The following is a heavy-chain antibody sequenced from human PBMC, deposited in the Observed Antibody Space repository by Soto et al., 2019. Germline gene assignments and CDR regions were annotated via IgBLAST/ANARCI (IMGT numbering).Heavy chain of an antibody. Sequence: LRLSCAASGFTFSSYAMSWVRQAPGKGLEWVSAISGSGGSTYYADSVKGRFTISRDNSKNTLYLQMNSLKAEDTAVYYCAKGRITIFGVVTRNWFDPWGQGTLVTVSS. CDR3: AKGRITIFGVVTRNWFDP. CDR2: ISGSGGST. J-gene: IGHJ5*02. CDR1: GFTFSSYA. D-gene: IGHD3-3*01. V-gene: IGHV3-23*01.